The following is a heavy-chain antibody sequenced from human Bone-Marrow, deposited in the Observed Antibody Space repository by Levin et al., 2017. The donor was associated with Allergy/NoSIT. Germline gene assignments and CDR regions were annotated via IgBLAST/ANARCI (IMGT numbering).Heavy chain of an antibody. CDR2: IGAYNGNT. D-gene: IGHD6-19*01. CDR1: GYNFVTFG. J-gene: IGHJ3*02. CDR3: AREMQWVAHDVFDI. Sequence: AASVKVSCKASGYNFVTFGISWVRQAPGQGLEWMGRIGAYNGNTNYAQNFQGRVTMTKDTSTSTAYMELRSLRSDDTAVYYCAREMQWVAHDVFDIWGQGTMVTVSS. V-gene: IGHV1-18*01.